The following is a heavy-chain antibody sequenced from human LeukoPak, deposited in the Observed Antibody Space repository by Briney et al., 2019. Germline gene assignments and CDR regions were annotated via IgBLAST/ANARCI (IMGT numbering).Heavy chain of an antibody. V-gene: IGHV3-43*01. Sequence: GGSLRLSCAASGFTFDDYTMYWVRQAPGKGLEWVSLISWDGGSTYYADSVKGRFTISRDNSKNSLYLQMNSLRTEDTALYYCAKGGHPSFGVVVPFGFWGQGTLVTVSS. D-gene: IGHD3-3*01. CDR2: ISWDGGST. CDR3: AKGGHPSFGVVVPFGF. J-gene: IGHJ4*02. CDR1: GFTFDDYT.